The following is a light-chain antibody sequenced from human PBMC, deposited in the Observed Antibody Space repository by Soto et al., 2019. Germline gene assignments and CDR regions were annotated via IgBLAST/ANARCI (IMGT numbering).Light chain of an antibody. CDR2: DAS. J-gene: IGKJ1*01. CDR3: QQYESYSPWT. CDR1: QSISSW. Sequence: DIQRTKYPSALSASVGDRATITCRASQSISSWLAWYQQKPGKAPKLLIYDASTLQSGVPSRYSGSGSGTEFTLTISNLQPDDFATYYCQQYESYSPWTFGQGTKVDIK. V-gene: IGKV1-5*01.